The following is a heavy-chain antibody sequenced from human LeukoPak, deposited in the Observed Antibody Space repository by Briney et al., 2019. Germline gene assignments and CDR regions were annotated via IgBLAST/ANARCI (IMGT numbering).Heavy chain of an antibody. CDR2: IYPDDSDI. D-gene: IGHD5-12*01. CDR3: ARQSGMAFDF. J-gene: IGHJ4*02. Sequence: GESLKISCKGSGYRFTSYWIGWVRQMPGKGLEWMGIIYPDDSDIRYSPSFQGQVTISADKSINTAYLQWSSLKASDTAMYYCARQSGMAFDFWGQGTLVTVSS. CDR1: GYRFTSYW. V-gene: IGHV5-51*01.